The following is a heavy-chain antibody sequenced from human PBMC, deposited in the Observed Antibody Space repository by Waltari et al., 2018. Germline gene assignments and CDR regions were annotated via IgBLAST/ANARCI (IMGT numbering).Heavy chain of an antibody. CDR3: ARRLNRGSSSSFDY. J-gene: IGHJ4*02. D-gene: IGHD6-6*01. CDR2: IYYSGST. CDR1: GGSISSSSYY. Sequence: QLQLQESGPGLVKPSETLSLTCTVSGGSISSSSYYWGWIRQPPGKGLEWIGSIYYSGSTYYNPPRKSRVTISVDTSKNQFSLKLSSVTAADTAVYYCARRLNRGSSSSFDYWGQGTLVTVSS. V-gene: IGHV4-39*01.